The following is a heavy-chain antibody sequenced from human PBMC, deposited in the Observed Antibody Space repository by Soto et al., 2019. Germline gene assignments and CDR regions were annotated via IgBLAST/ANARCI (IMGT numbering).Heavy chain of an antibody. CDR1: GGSISSYY. J-gene: IGHJ5*02. V-gene: IGHV4-59*01. Sequence: PSETLSLTCTVSGGSISSYYWSWIRQPPGKGLEWIGYIYYSGSTNYSPSLKSRVTISVDTSKNQFSLKLSSVTAADTAVYYCARDETGLTPWGQGTLVTVSS. CDR2: IYYSGST. CDR3: ARDETGLTP.